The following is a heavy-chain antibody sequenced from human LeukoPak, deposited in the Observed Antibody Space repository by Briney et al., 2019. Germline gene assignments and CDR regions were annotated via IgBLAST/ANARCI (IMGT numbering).Heavy chain of an antibody. CDR3: ARGRTMIRGVSWFDP. V-gene: IGHV1-2*02. Sequence: GASMKVSCKASGYSFIDYYIHWMRQAPGQGLEWMGWINPNSGATKYAQKFQGRVTMTRDTSISTAYMELTSLRSDDTAVYYCARGRTMIRGVSWFDPWGQGTLVSVSS. D-gene: IGHD3-10*01. CDR1: GYSFIDYY. J-gene: IGHJ5*02. CDR2: INPNSGAT.